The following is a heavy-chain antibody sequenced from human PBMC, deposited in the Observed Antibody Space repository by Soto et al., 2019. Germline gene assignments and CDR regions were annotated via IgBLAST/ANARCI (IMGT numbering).Heavy chain of an antibody. CDR2: ISSSRSYI. Sequence: EVQLVESGGGLVKPGGSLRLSCAASGFTFSSYSMNWVRQAPGKGLEWVSSISSSRSYIYYADSVKGRFTISRDNAKNSLYLQMNSLRAEDTAVYYCARAAVAGFLQWYFDLWGRGTLVTVSS. CDR3: ARAAVAGFLQWYFDL. J-gene: IGHJ2*01. CDR1: GFTFSSYS. V-gene: IGHV3-21*01. D-gene: IGHD6-19*01.